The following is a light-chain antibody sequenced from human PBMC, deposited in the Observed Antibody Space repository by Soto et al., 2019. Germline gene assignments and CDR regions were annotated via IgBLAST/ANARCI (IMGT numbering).Light chain of an antibody. CDR2: SDR. Sequence: QSVLTQPPSASGTPGQRVAISCSGNSSNIGNNYVYWYQQFPGMAPKLIIYSDRQRPPGVPDRFSGSKSGTSASLAIRGLRSEDVADYHCASRDDTLGGPVFGGGTQLTVL. CDR3: ASRDDTLGGPV. CDR1: SSNIGNNY. J-gene: IGLJ3*02. V-gene: IGLV1-47*02.